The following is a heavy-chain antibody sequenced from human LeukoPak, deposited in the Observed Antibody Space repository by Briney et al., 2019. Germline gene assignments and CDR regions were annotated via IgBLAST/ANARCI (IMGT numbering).Heavy chain of an antibody. V-gene: IGHV3-53*01. J-gene: IGHJ2*01. CDR3: ARSNYGDWHFDL. Sequence: GGSLRLSCAASGLTVSSNYMSWVRQAPGKGLEWVSVIYGGGSTFYADSVKDRFSISRDNSKNTLCLQMNGLRVEDTAVYYCARSNYGDWHFDLWGRGTLVTVSS. CDR1: GLTVSSNY. CDR2: IYGGGST. D-gene: IGHD3-10*01.